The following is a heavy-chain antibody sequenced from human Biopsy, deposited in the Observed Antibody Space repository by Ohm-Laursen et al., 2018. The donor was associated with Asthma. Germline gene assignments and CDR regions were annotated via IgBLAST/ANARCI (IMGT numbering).Heavy chain of an antibody. CDR1: GVAIDRGDWF. CDR3: ARDRMPTSIPGRCSYHCFDF. V-gene: IGHV4-31*03. CDR2: IYYSASP. J-gene: IGHJ4*02. Sequence: SQTLSLTCTGSGVAIDRGDWFWSWLRQVPGRGLEWDGYIYYSASPYYNPSLKSRLTISVDTSQNQFSLNLNSVTAAGTAVYYFARDRMPTSIPGRCSYHCFDFWGQGTLVTVSS. D-gene: IGHD2-2*01.